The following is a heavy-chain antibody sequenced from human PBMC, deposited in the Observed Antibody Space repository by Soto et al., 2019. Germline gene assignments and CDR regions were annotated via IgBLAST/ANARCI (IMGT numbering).Heavy chain of an antibody. CDR2: IIPIFGTA. J-gene: IGHJ3*02. Sequence: QVQLVQSGAEVKKPGSSVKVSCKASGGTFSSYAISWVRQAPGQGLEWMGGIIPIFGTANYAQKFQGRVTITADESTSTAYMELSSLRSEDTAVYYCARDEDAGYYDSSGHRPDAFDIWGQGTMVTVSS. D-gene: IGHD3-22*01. V-gene: IGHV1-69*01. CDR1: GGTFSSYA. CDR3: ARDEDAGYYDSSGHRPDAFDI.